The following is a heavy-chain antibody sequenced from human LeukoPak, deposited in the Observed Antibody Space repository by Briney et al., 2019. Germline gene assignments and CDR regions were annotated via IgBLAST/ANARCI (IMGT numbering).Heavy chain of an antibody. CDR3: ARNYDSSGPYNWFDP. D-gene: IGHD3-22*01. CDR2: INHSGST. V-gene: IGHV4-34*01. J-gene: IGHJ5*02. Sequence: SETLSLTCAVYGGSFSGYYWSWIRQPPGKGLEWIGEINHSGSTNYNPSLKSRVTISVDTSKNQFSLKLSSVTAADTAVYYCARNYDSSGPYNWFDPWGQGTLVTVSS. CDR1: GGSFSGYY.